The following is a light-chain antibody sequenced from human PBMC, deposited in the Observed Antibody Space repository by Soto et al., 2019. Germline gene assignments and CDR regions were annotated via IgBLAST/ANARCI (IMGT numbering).Light chain of an antibody. CDR3: GSYTTSSNYV. J-gene: IGLJ1*01. CDR2: DVS. V-gene: IGLV2-14*03. Sequence: SARTRPASVSGSPGLSIAISCTGTSSDVGAYNFVSWYQQHPDKAPKLMIFDVSNRPSGVSNRFSGSKSGNTASLTISGLQSEDEAEYYCGSYTTSSNYVFGTGTKVTVL. CDR1: SSDVGAYNF.